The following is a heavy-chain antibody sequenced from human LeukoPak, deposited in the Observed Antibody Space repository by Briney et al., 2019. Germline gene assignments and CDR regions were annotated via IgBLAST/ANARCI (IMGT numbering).Heavy chain of an antibody. CDR2: IRSKAYGGTT. Sequence: GRFLKLSCTASGFTFGDYAMSWFRQAPGKGLEWVGFIRSKAYGGTTEYAASVKGRFTISRDDSKSIAYLQMNSLKTEDTAVYYCTRASDSSGYYYGADYWGQGTLVTVSS. J-gene: IGHJ4*02. CDR1: GFTFGDYA. CDR3: TRASDSSGYYYGADY. D-gene: IGHD3-22*01. V-gene: IGHV3-49*03.